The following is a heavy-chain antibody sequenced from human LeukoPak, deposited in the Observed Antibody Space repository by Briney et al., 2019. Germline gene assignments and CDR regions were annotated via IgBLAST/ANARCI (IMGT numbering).Heavy chain of an antibody. Sequence: GGSLRLSCAASGFTFSSYWMHWVRQAPGKGLVWVSRINSDGNSTSYADSVKGRFTISRDNAKNTLYLQMNSLRAEDTAVYYCAREGSSWYVYFDYWGQGTLVTVSS. CDR2: INSDGNST. D-gene: IGHD6-13*01. CDR1: GFTFSSYW. CDR3: AREGSSWYVYFDY. J-gene: IGHJ4*02. V-gene: IGHV3-74*01.